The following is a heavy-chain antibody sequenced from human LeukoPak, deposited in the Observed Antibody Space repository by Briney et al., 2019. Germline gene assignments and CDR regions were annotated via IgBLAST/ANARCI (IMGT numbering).Heavy chain of an antibody. Sequence: GESLKISCKGSGYSFTSYWIGWVRQMPGKGLEWMGIIYSVDSDTRYSPSFQGQVSISADKSISTAYLQWSSLKASGTAMYYCARQGDIVATTLFDCWGQGTLVTVSS. J-gene: IGHJ4*02. CDR3: ARQGDIVATTLFDC. V-gene: IGHV5-51*01. CDR1: GYSFTSYW. CDR2: IYSVDSDT. D-gene: IGHD5-12*01.